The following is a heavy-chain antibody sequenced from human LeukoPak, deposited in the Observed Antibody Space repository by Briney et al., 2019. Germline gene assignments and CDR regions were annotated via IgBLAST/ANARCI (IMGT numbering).Heavy chain of an antibody. CDR3: ASGYSSSSSY. J-gene: IGHJ4*02. D-gene: IGHD6-6*01. CDR2: ISYDGSKK. Sequence: GGSLRLSCAASGFTFSSYAMHWVRQAPGKGLEWVAVISYDGSKKYYADSVKGRFTISRDNSKNTLYLQMNSLRAEDTAVYYCASGYSSSSSYWGQGTLVTVSS. V-gene: IGHV3-30-3*01. CDR1: GFTFSSYA.